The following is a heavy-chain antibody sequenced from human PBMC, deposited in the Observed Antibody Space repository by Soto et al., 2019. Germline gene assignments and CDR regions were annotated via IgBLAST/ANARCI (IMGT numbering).Heavy chain of an antibody. D-gene: IGHD6-6*01. CDR3: ARDPEYSSSSTYYGMDV. CDR2: IIPIFGTA. V-gene: IGHV1-69*13. CDR1: GGTFSSYA. Sequence: GASVKVSCKASGGTFSSYAISWVRQAPGQGLEWMGGIIPIFGTANYAQKFQGRVTITADESTSTAYMELSSLRSEDTAVYYCARDPEYSSSSTYYGMDVWGQGTTVTVSS. J-gene: IGHJ6*02.